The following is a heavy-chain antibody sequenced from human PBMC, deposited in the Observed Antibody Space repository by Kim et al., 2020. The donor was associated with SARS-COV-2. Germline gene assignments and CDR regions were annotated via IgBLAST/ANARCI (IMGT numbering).Heavy chain of an antibody. D-gene: IGHD5-18*01. V-gene: IGHV4-59*01. CDR3: ARASQLGRSGYFDY. Sequence: SETLSLTCTVSGGSISSYYWSWIRQPPGKGLEWIGYIYYSGSTNYNPSLKSRVTISVDTSKNQFSLKLSSVTAADTAVYYCARASQLGRSGYFDYWGQGT. CDR1: GGSISSYY. J-gene: IGHJ4*02. CDR2: IYYSGST.